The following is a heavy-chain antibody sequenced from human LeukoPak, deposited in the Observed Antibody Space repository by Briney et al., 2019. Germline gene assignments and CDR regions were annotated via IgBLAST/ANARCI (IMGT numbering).Heavy chain of an antibody. CDR1: GFTFSSHG. CDR3: ARQSSIWNDGTNTDFNY. V-gene: IGHV3-48*03. Sequence: GGSLRLSCAGSGFTFSSHGMNWVRQAPGKGLEWVSYISCSGFIMYYADSVGGRFTISRDNAKNSLYLQMNSLRAGDTAVYYCARQSSIWNDGTNTDFNYWGQGTLVTVSS. CDR2: ISCSGFIM. J-gene: IGHJ4*02. D-gene: IGHD1-1*01.